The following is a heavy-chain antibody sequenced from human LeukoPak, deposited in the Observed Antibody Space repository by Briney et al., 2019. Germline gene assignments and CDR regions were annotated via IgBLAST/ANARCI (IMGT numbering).Heavy chain of an antibody. CDR2: CRREAYGGTT. D-gene: IGHD3-22*01. Sequence: GGSLRLSCTASGFTFGDYAMCWVRQAPGKGLEWVGFCRREAYGGTTEYAASVKGRFTISRDDSKSIAYLQMNSLKTKDTAVYYCTKSPLDSSGYYDYFDYWGQGTLVTVSP. CDR3: TKSPLDSSGYYDYFDY. J-gene: IGHJ4*02. CDR1: GFTFGDYA. V-gene: IGHV3-49*04.